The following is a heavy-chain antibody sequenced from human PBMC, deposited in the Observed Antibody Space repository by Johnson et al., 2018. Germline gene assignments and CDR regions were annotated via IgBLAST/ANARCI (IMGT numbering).Heavy chain of an antibody. CDR2: ISSSSSSI. V-gene: IGHV3-48*02. Sequence: VQLGQSGGGVVQPGRSLRLSCAASGFTFNSYAMHWVRQAPGKGLEWVSYISSSSSSIYYADSVKGRFTISRDNAKNSLYLQMNSLRDEDTAVYYCAREIRRSHYDFWSGPLIYGMDVWGQVTTVTVSS. CDR1: GFTFNSYA. D-gene: IGHD3-3*01. CDR3: AREIRRSHYDFWSGPLIYGMDV. J-gene: IGHJ6*02.